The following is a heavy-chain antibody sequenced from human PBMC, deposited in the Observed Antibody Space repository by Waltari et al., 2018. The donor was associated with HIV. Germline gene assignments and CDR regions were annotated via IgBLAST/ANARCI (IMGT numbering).Heavy chain of an antibody. J-gene: IGHJ4*02. V-gene: IGHV3-30*03. Sequence: LVESGGDVVQPGRSLRLSCSASGFTFKTYGMHWVRQTPGKGLEWLAFVSFDSSDFYYADSVKGRFTISRDNSKNTVHLQMNSLKSEDTALYYCARAATTSLSLIQGFWGQGTLVSVSS. CDR1: GFTFKTYG. D-gene: IGHD5-18*01. CDR2: VSFDSSDF. CDR3: ARAATTSLSLIQGF.